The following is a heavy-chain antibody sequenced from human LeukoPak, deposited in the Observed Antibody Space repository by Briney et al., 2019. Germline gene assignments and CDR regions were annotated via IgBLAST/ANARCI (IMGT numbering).Heavy chain of an antibody. CDR1: GYIFTSYH. J-gene: IGHJ6*03. CDR2: INPSGGNT. V-gene: IGHV1-46*01. D-gene: IGHD6-13*01. CDR3: ARVYSSSWYYYYYYMDV. Sequence: ASVKVSCKASGYIFTSYHMHWVRQAPGQGLEWMGIINPSGGNTNYARKLQGRVTMTTDTSTSTAYMELRSLRSDDTAVYYCARVYSSSWYYYYYYMDVWGKGTTVTISS.